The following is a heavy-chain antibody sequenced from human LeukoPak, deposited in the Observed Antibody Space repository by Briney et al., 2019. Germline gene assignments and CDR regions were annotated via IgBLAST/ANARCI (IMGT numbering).Heavy chain of an antibody. CDR1: GGTFSSYA. CDR3: AREWGRPLTYYYGMDV. V-gene: IGHV1-69*13. CDR2: IIPIFGTA. D-gene: IGHD1-26*01. Sequence: ASVKVSCKASGGTFSSYAISWVRQAPGQGLEWMGGIIPIFGTANYAQKFQGRVTITADESTSTAYMELSSLRSEDTAVYYCAREWGRPLTYYYGMDVWGQGTTVTVSS. J-gene: IGHJ6*02.